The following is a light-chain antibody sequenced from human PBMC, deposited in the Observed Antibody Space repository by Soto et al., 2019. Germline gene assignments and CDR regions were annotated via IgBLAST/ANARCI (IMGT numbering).Light chain of an antibody. J-gene: IGKJ3*01. Sequence: EIVVTQSPGILSVSPGDRATLSCRASQSVGRNLAWYQQKPGQAPTLLIYAASTRATGLPARFSGSRSGTGFTLTVSSLQSEDFAVYYCQEYSKWPLFSFGPGTRVDMK. CDR1: QSVGRN. CDR3: QEYSKWPLFS. CDR2: AAS. V-gene: IGKV3-15*01.